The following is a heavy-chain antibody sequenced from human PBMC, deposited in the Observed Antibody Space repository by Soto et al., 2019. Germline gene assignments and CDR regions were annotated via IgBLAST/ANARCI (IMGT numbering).Heavy chain of an antibody. CDR3: ARRFLEWFSFDY. CDR2: ISAYNGNT. J-gene: IGHJ4*02. Sequence: ASVKVSCKASGYTFTSYGISWVRQAPGQGLEWVGWISAYNGNTNYAQKLQGRVTMTTDTSTSTAYMELRSLRSDDTAVYYCARRFLEWFSFDYWGQGTLVTVSS. CDR1: GYTFTSYG. D-gene: IGHD3-3*01. V-gene: IGHV1-18*01.